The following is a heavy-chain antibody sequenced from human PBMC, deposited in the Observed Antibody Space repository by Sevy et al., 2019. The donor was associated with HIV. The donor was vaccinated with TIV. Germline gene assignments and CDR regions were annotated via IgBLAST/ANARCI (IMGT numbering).Heavy chain of an antibody. V-gene: IGHV3-53*01. CDR1: GFTVSSNY. D-gene: IGHD3-16*02. CDR2: IYSGGST. Sequence: GGSLRLSCAASGFTVSSNYMSWVRQAPGKGLEWVSVIYSGGSTYYADSVKGRFTISRDNSKNTRYLQMNSLRAEDTAVYYCARDPPMITFGGVIVPYGMDVWGQGTTVTVSS. CDR3: ARDPPMITFGGVIVPYGMDV. J-gene: IGHJ6*02.